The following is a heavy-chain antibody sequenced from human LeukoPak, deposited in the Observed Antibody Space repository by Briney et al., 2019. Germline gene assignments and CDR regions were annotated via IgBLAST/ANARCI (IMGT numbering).Heavy chain of an antibody. CDR3: AKPRAMTTGVGRYFDL. CDR1: GFTFTSYA. V-gene: IGHV3-23*01. D-gene: IGHD1-1*01. J-gene: IGHJ2*01. CDR2: ISGGGENT. Sequence: PGGSLRLSCGASGFTFTSYAMSWIRQAPGKGLEWVSAISGGGENTYYGDSVKGRFTLSRDNSKNTLSLQMNSLRAEDTAPYYCAKPRAMTTGVGRYFDLWGRGTLVTVSS.